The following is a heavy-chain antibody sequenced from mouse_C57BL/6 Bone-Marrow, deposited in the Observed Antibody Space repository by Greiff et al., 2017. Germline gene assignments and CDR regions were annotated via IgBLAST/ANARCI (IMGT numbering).Heavy chain of an antibody. CDR1: GYTFTTYS. CDR2: FHPYNDDT. J-gene: IGHJ2*01. D-gene: IGHD2-5*01. CDR3: ARSSNFFYCYDY. V-gene: IGHV1-47*01. Sequence: QVQLQQSGAELVMPGASVKLSCKASGYTFTTYSIEWMKQNHGKSLEWIGNFHPYNDDTKYNEKFKGKATLTVEKSSSTAYLELSRLTSDDSAVYYCARSSNFFYCYDYWGQGTTLTVSS.